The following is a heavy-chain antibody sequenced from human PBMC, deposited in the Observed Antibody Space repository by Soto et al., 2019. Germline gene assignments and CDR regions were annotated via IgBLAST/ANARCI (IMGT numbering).Heavy chain of an antibody. Sequence: PSETLSLTCTVSGGPISSYYWSWIRQPPGKGLEWIGYIYYSGSTNYNPSLKSRVTISVDTSKNQFSLKLSSVTAADTAVYYCARFDYTPYYYYYGMDVWGQGTTVTVSS. V-gene: IGHV4-59*01. CDR2: IYYSGST. J-gene: IGHJ6*02. CDR1: GGPISSYY. D-gene: IGHD4-4*01. CDR3: ARFDYTPYYYYYGMDV.